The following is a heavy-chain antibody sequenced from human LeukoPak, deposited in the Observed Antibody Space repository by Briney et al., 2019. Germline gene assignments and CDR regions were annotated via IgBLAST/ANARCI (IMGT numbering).Heavy chain of an antibody. CDR1: GGSISSGDYY. J-gene: IGHJ6*02. V-gene: IGHV4-30-4*01. D-gene: IGHD3-22*01. CDR2: IYYSGNT. CDR3: ARDQNKYDSSGYYYYQYGMDV. Sequence: SETLSLTCTVSGGSISSGDYYWTWIRQPPGKGLEWIEYIYYSGNTHYNPSLKSRVSISVDTAKNQFSLNLSPVTAADTAVYYCARDQNKYDSSGYYYYQYGMDVWGQGTTVTVSS.